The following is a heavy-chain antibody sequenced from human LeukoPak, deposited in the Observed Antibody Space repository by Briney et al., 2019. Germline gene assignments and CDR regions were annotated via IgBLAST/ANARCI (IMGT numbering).Heavy chain of an antibody. CDR3: ARQGGGYCSSTRCYSALDI. CDR1: GYSISSGYY. V-gene: IGHV4-38-2*02. D-gene: IGHD2-2*02. CDR2: IYHSGNT. J-gene: IGHJ3*02. Sequence: PSETLSLTCTVSGYSISSGYYWDWIRQPPGKGLEWIGNIYHSGNTYYNPSLKSRVTISVDTSKNQFSLKLNSVTAADTAVYYCARQGGGYCSSTRCYSALDIWGQGTMVTVS.